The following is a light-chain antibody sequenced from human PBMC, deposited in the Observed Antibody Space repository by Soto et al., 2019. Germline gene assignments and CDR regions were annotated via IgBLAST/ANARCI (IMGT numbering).Light chain of an antibody. Sequence: EIEMTQSPGTLSFSLGDRTTISFRASQSVSNYLAWYQQKPGQGPRLLIYGASSRATGIPDRFSGSGSGTDFTLTISRLEPEDFAVYYCQQYGSSPLTFGGGTKVDNK. J-gene: IGKJ4*01. CDR3: QQYGSSPLT. CDR1: QSVSNY. CDR2: GAS. V-gene: IGKV3-20*01.